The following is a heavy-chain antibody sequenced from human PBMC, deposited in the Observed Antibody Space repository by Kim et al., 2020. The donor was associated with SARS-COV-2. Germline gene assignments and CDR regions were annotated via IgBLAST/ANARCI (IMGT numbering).Heavy chain of an antibody. CDR1: GDSVSSNSAA. V-gene: IGHV6-1*01. Sequence: SQTLSLTCAISGDSVSSNSAAWNWIRQSPSRGLEWLGRTYYRSKWYNDYAVSVKSRITINPDTSKNQFSLQLNSVTPEDTAVYYCAKSSSWDEYYYYYYGMDVWGQGTTVTVSS. CDR3: AKSSSWDEYYYYYYGMDV. D-gene: IGHD6-13*01. CDR2: TYYRSKWYN. J-gene: IGHJ6*02.